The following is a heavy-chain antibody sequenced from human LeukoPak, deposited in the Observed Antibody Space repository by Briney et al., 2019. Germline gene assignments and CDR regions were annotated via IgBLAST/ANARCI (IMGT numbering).Heavy chain of an antibody. J-gene: IGHJ4*02. V-gene: IGHV1-18*01. CDR3: ARDRRVRGYYDTSGYYCDY. Sequence: ASVKVSCKASGYTFTGYGITWVRQAPGQGLEWMGWISVYNDNTNYAQKFQGRVTMTTDTYTSTAYVELRSLRSDDTAVYYCARDRRVRGYYDTSGYYCDYWGQGTLVAVSS. CDR2: ISVYNDNT. CDR1: GYTFTGYG. D-gene: IGHD3-22*01.